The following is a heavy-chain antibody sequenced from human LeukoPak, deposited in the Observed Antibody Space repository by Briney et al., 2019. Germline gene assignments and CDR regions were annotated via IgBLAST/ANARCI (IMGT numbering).Heavy chain of an antibody. J-gene: IGHJ4*02. CDR1: GDSVSSNSAA. D-gene: IGHD4-23*01. CDR3: ARMTTVVTRAYDY. CDR2: TCYRSKWYY. Sequence: SQTLSLTCAISGDSVSSNSAAWNWTRQSPSRGLEWLGRTCYRSKWYYDYAVSVKSRITINPDTAKNQFSLQLNSVTPEDTAVYYCARMTTVVTRAYDYWGQGTLVTVSS. V-gene: IGHV6-1*01.